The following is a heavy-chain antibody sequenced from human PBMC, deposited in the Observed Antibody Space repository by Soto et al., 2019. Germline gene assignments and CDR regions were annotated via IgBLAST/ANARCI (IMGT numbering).Heavy chain of an antibody. D-gene: IGHD3-9*01. V-gene: IGHV3-48*02. CDR2: ISSSSSTI. Sequence: GGSVRLSCAASGFTFSSYSMNWVRQAPGKGLEWVSYISSSSSTIYYADSVKGRFTISRDNAKNSLYLQMNSLRDEDTAVYYCARDSLTTGDYYYYGMDVWGQGTTVTVSS. J-gene: IGHJ6*02. CDR1: GFTFSSYS. CDR3: ARDSLTTGDYYYYGMDV.